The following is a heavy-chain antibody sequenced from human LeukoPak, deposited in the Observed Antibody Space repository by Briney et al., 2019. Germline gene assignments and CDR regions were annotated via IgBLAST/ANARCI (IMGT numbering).Heavy chain of an antibody. V-gene: IGHV4-39*01. CDR2: IYYSGST. Sequence: SETLSLTCTVSGGSISSSSYYWGWIRQPPGKGLEWIGSIYYSGSTYYNPSLKSRVTISVDTSKNQFSLKLSSVTAADTAVYYCARTRKRGGLNMGYFDYWGQGTLVIVSS. CDR1: GGSISSSSYY. CDR3: ARTRKRGGLNMGYFDY. J-gene: IGHJ4*02. D-gene: IGHD1-14*01.